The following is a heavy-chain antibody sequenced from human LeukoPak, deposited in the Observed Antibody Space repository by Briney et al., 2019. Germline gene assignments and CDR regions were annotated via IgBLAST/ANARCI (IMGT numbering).Heavy chain of an antibody. V-gene: IGHV1-2*02. CDR2: INSNSGGT. Sequence: VYTHTRYHIHGLRQARSRGREWMGWINSNSGGTNYAQKLQGRVTMTRDTAISTAYMELSRLRSDDTAVYYCARGLTVVVPAAIGYWGQGTLVTVS. CDR3: ARGLTVVVPAAIGY. J-gene: IGHJ4*02. CDR1: VYTHTRYH. D-gene: IGHD2-2*01.